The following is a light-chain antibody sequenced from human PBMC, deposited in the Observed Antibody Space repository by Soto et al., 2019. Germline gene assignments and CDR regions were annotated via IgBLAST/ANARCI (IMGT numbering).Light chain of an antibody. Sequence: DIVMTQSPDSLAVSLGERATINCKSSQSVLYSSNNKNHLAWYQQKPGQPPKLLIYWASTRESGVPDRFSGSGSGTDFTLTISSLQAEDVAVYSCQQYYSTPPYTFGQGTKLEIK. V-gene: IGKV4-1*01. J-gene: IGKJ2*01. CDR2: WAS. CDR3: QQYYSTPPYT. CDR1: QSVLYSSNNKNH.